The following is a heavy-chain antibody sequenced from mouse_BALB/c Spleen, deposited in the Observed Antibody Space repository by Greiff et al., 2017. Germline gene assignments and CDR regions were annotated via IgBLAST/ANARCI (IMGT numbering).Heavy chain of an antibody. V-gene: IGHV1-85*01. Sequence: QVQLQQSGAELVKPGASVKLSCKASGYTFTSYDINWVRQRPEQGLAWIGWIFPGDGSTKYNEKFKGKATLTTDKSSSTAYMQLSRLTSEDSAVYFCARGGDGYPTLAFAYWGQGTLVTVSA. CDR2: IFPGDGST. D-gene: IGHD2-3*01. CDR3: ARGGDGYPTLAFAY. CDR1: GYTFTSYD. J-gene: IGHJ3*01.